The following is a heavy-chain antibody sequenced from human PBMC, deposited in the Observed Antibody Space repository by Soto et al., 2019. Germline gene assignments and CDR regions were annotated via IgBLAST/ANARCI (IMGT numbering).Heavy chain of an antibody. J-gene: IGHJ4*02. CDR1: GGSISSYY. CDR2: IYYSGST. D-gene: IGHD3-22*01. V-gene: IGHV4-59*01. Sequence: SETLSLTCTVSGGSISSYYGSWIRQPPGKGLEWIGYIYYSGSTNYNPSLKSRVTISVDTSKNQFSLKLSSVTAADTAVYYCARATGYYDSSGYYFDYWGQGTLVTVSS. CDR3: ARATGYYDSSGYYFDY.